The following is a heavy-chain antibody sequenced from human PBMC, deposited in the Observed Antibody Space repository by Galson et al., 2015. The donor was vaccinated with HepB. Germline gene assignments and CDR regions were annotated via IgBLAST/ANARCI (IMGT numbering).Heavy chain of an antibody. Sequence: SVKVSCKASGYTFTSYAMHWVRQAPGQRLEWMGWINAGNGNTKYSQKFQGRVTITRDTSASTAYMELSSLRSEDTAVYYCARDGLGNWGWVDYWGQGTLVTVSS. CDR1: GYTFTSYA. CDR2: INAGNGNT. J-gene: IGHJ4*02. CDR3: ARDGLGNWGWVDY. D-gene: IGHD7-27*01. V-gene: IGHV1-3*01.